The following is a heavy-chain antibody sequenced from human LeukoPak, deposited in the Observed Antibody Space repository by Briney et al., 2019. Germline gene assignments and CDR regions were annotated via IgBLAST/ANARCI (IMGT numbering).Heavy chain of an antibody. CDR3: VREHQDGGFWSGQYPGPFDY. CDR1: GFTFSDYY. V-gene: IGHV3-11*04. CDR2: ISSSGSTI. Sequence: GGSLRLSCAASGFTFSDYYMSWIRQAPGKGLEWVSYISSSGSTIYYADSVKGRFTISRDNAKNSLYLQMNSLRAEDTAVYYCVREHQDGGFWSGQYPGPFDYWGQGTLVTVSS. D-gene: IGHD3-3*01. J-gene: IGHJ4*02.